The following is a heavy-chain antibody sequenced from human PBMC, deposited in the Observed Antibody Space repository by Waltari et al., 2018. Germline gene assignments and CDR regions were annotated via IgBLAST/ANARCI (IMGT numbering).Heavy chain of an antibody. CDR2: INHSGST. Sequence: QVQLQQWGAGLLKPSETLSLTCAVYGGSFSGYYWSWIRQPPGKGLEWIGEINHSGSTNYNPSLKSRVTISVDTSKNQFSLKLSSVTAADTAVYYCARGLVGGYYDYFDYWDQGTLVTVSS. CDR1: GGSFSGYY. D-gene: IGHD3-22*01. V-gene: IGHV4-34*01. J-gene: IGHJ4*02. CDR3: ARGLVGGYYDYFDY.